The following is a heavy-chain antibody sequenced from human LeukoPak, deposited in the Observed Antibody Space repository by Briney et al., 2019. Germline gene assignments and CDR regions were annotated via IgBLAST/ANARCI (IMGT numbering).Heavy chain of an antibody. V-gene: IGHV3-30*03. CDR1: GFTFSSYG. D-gene: IGHD1-1*01. Sequence: GGSLRLSCAASGFTFSSYGMHWVRQTPGKGLEWVAVISYDGSNKYYADSVKGRFTISRDNSKNTLCLQMNSLRAEDTAVYYCARENWYRFDPWGQGTLVTVSS. CDR3: ARENWYRFDP. CDR2: ISYDGSNK. J-gene: IGHJ5*02.